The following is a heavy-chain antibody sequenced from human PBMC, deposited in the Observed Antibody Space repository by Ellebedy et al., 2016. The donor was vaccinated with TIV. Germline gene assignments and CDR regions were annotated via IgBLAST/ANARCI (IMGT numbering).Heavy chain of an antibody. CDR1: GFTFSNYN. CDR2: IRSTGSDK. Sequence: GESLKISCVASGFTFSNYNMNWVRQSPGKGLEWVSSIRSTGSDKYYAESVKGRFTISRDNAQDTLFLQMNSLRAEAPAVYFCSRGWSTPDSWGQGTLVIVSS. J-gene: IGHJ4*02. CDR3: SRGWSTPDS. V-gene: IGHV3-21*06. D-gene: IGHD2-15*01.